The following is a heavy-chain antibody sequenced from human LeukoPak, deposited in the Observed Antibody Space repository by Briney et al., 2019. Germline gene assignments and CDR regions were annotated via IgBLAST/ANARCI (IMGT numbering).Heavy chain of an antibody. CDR1: GFTFSSYG. Sequence: GGSLRLSCAASGFTFSSYGMHWVRQAPGKGLEWVADISYDGSNKYYTDSVKRRFTISRDNYKHTLYLQMNGLRAEYTAVYYCAKASNGVSYYGVIIYYWGQGTLVTVSS. J-gene: IGHJ4*02. CDR2: ISYDGSNK. V-gene: IGHV3-30*18. D-gene: IGHD1-26*01. CDR3: AKASNGVSYYGVIIYY.